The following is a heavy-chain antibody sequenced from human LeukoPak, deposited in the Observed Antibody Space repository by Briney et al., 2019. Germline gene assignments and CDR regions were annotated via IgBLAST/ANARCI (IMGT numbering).Heavy chain of an antibody. Sequence: PGGSLRLSCAASGFTFSSYWVHWVRQAPGKGLMWVSRINSDGSITTYADSVKGRFTISRDNARNSLYLQMNSLRAEDTAVYYCARLDYYGSGSYFDYWGQGTLVTVSS. CDR2: INSDGSIT. J-gene: IGHJ4*02. CDR1: GFTFSSYW. D-gene: IGHD3-10*01. V-gene: IGHV3-74*01. CDR3: ARLDYYGSGSYFDY.